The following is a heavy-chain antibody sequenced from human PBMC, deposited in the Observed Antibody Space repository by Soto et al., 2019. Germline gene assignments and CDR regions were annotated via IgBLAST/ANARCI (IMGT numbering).Heavy chain of an antibody. J-gene: IGHJ4*02. Sequence: PGGSLRLSCTASGFTFGDYAMSWFRQAPGKGLEWVGFIRSKAYGGTTEYAASVKGRFTISRDDSKSIAYLQMNSLKTEDTAVYYCTRDPLLFLSAARTLGDYWGQGSLVIVSS. CDR1: GFTFGDYA. D-gene: IGHD6-13*01. V-gene: IGHV3-49*03. CDR2: IRSKAYGGTT. CDR3: TRDPLLFLSAARTLGDY.